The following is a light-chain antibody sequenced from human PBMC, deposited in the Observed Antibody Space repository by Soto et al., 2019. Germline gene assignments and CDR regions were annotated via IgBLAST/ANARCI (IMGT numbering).Light chain of an antibody. Sequence: DIQMTQSPSSLSASVGDRVTITFRASQTISSYLNWYQQRPGKAPKLLIYAASSFQSGVPSRFSGSGSGTDFTLTISSLQPEDFATYYCQQSYNTPWTFGQGTKVDIK. CDR3: QQSYNTPWT. CDR2: AAS. CDR1: QTISSY. J-gene: IGKJ1*01. V-gene: IGKV1-39*01.